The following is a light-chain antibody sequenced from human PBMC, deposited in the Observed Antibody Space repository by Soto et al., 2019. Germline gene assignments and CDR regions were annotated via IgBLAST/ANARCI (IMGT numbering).Light chain of an antibody. J-gene: IGKJ5*01. CDR1: QSISSW. CDR3: QQRNSYPIT. Sequence: DIQMTQSPSTLSATAGDRVTITCRASQSISSWLAWYQQKPGKAPKLLIYDASNLESGVPSRFSGSGSGTEFTLTISNLQPDDFATYYCQQRNSYPITFGQGTRLEI. CDR2: DAS. V-gene: IGKV1-5*01.